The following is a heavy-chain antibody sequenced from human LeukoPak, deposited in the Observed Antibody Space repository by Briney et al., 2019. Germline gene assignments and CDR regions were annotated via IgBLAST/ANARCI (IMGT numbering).Heavy chain of an antibody. V-gene: IGHV2-5*01. CDR1: GFSLSTSGVG. D-gene: IGHD3-22*01. CDR3: AHLDYYDSSGYYSNLHNWFDP. CDR2: IYWNDDK. Sequence: SGPTLVKPTQTLTLTCTFSGFSLSTSGVGVGWIRQPPGKALEGLALIYWNDDKRYSPSLKSRLTITQDTSKNQVVLTMPNMDPVDTATYYCAHLDYYDSSGYYSNLHNWFDPWGQGTLVTVSS. J-gene: IGHJ5*02.